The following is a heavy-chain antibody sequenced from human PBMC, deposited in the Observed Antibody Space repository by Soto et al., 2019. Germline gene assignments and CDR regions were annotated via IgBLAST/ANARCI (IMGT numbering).Heavy chain of an antibody. V-gene: IGHV4-31*03. J-gene: IGHJ4*02. D-gene: IGHD3-3*01. CDR3: ARAGVLRFLEWLLPFDY. Sequence: QVQLQESGPGLVKPSQTLSLTCTVSGGSISSGGYYWSWIRQHPGKGLEWIGYIYYSGSTYYNPSLKSRVTISVDTSKNQFSLKLSSVTAADTAVYYCARAGVLRFLEWLLPFDYWGQATLVTVSS. CDR1: GGSISSGGYY. CDR2: IYYSGST.